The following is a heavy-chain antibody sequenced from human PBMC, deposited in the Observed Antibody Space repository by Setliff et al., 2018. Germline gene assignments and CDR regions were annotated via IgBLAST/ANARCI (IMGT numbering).Heavy chain of an antibody. V-gene: IGHV1-18*01. D-gene: IGHD3-22*01. CDR2: ISAYTGNT. CDR1: GYTFTESI. CDR3: ARINFYVSSGYYYAPDY. J-gene: IGHJ4*02. Sequence: GASVKVFCKASGYTFTESIVSWVRQAPGQGLEWMGWISAYTGNTKFAQKFLGRVTVTTDTSTGTAYMELGSLTSDDTAIYYCARINFYVSSGYYYAPDYWGPGTLVTVSS.